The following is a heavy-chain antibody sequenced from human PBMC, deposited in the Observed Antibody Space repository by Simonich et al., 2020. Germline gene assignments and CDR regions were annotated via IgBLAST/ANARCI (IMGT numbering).Heavy chain of an antibody. CDR1: GFTFSSYS. Sequence: GGGLVKPGGSLRLSCAASGFTFSSYSMNWVRQAPGKGLEWVSSISSSSSYIYYADSVKGRFTISRDNAKNSLYLQMNSLRAEGTAGYYCARESSYYCSGSYYLDYWGQGTLVTVSS. CDR2: ISSSSSYI. J-gene: IGHJ4*02. D-gene: IGHD3-10*01. CDR3: ARESSYYCSGSYYLDY. V-gene: IGHV3-21*01.